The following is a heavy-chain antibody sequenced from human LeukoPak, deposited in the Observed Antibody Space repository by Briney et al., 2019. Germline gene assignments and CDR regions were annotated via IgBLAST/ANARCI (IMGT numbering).Heavy chain of an antibody. Sequence: SSETLSLTCTVSGGSISSYYWSWIRQPPGKGLEWIGYIYYSGSTNYNPSLKSRVTISVDTSKNQFSLKLSSVTAADTAVYYCARRLLSGDSSAFDYWGQGTLVTVSS. CDR1: GGSISSYY. J-gene: IGHJ4*02. D-gene: IGHD3-22*01. CDR3: ARRLLSGDSSAFDY. V-gene: IGHV4-59*08. CDR2: IYYSGST.